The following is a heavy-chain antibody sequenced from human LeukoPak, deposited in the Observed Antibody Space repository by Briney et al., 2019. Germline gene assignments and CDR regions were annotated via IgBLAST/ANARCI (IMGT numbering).Heavy chain of an antibody. V-gene: IGHV3-66*01. CDR3: ARVSLVGDYFDY. D-gene: IGHD3-10*01. Sequence: GGSLRLSCAASGFTVSSNYVSWVRQAPGKGLEWVSVIYSGGSTYYADSVKGRFTISRDNSKNTLYLQMNSLRAEDTAVYYCARVSLVGDYFDYWGQGALVTVSS. CDR2: IYSGGST. J-gene: IGHJ4*02. CDR1: GFTVSSNY.